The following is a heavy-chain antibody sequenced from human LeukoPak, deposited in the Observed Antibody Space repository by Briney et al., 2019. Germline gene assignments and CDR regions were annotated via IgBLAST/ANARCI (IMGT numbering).Heavy chain of an antibody. D-gene: IGHD3-3*01. CDR1: GGTFSSYA. J-gene: IGHJ6*03. CDR2: IIPIFCTA. CDR3: ARGPLINDFWSGYNYYYYYMDV. V-gene: IGHV1-69*01. Sequence: AASVKVSCKAFGGTFSSYAISWVRQAPGQGLEWMGGIIPIFCTANYAQKFQGRVTITADESTSTAYMELSSLRSEDTAVYYCARGPLINDFWSGYNYYYYYMDVWGKGTTVTVSS.